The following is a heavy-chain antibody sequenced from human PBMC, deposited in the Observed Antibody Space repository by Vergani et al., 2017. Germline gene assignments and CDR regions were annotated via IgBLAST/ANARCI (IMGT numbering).Heavy chain of an antibody. J-gene: IGHJ6*03. CDR1: GYTFTSYD. Sequence: QVQLVQSGAEVKKPGASVKVSCKASGYTFTSYDINWVRQATGQGLEWMGWMNPNSGNTGYAQKFQGRVTMTRNTSISTAYMELSSLRSEDTAVYYCATQSITMVRGVIIHYYYYXMDVWGKGPTVTVSS. CDR3: ATQSITMVRGVIIHYYYYXMDV. V-gene: IGHV1-8*01. D-gene: IGHD3-10*01. CDR2: MNPNSGNT.